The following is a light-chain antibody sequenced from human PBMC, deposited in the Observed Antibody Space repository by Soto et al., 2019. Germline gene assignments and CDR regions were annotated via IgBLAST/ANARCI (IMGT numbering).Light chain of an antibody. CDR3: SSYTSNNFYV. CDR2: EVG. CDR1: GSDISAYNY. J-gene: IGLJ1*01. Sequence: LTQPASVSGSPGQSITISCTGTGSDISAYNYVSWYQQHPGKAPKLMIYEVGDRPSGLSNRFSGSKPGNTASLTISRLQAEDEADYYCSSYTSNNFYVFGTGTKVTVL. V-gene: IGLV2-14*01.